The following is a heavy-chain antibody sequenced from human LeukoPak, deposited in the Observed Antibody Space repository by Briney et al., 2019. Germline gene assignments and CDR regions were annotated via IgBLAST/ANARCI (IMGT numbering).Heavy chain of an antibody. CDR3: ARGVYCSSTSCYPD. V-gene: IGHV1-2*02. Sequence: ASVKVSCKASGNTFTGYYMHWVRQAPGQGLEWMGWINPNSGGTNYAQKFQGRVTMTRDTSISTAYMELSRLRSDDTAVYYCARGVYCSSTSCYPDWGQGTLVTVSS. D-gene: IGHD2-2*01. CDR1: GNTFTGYY. J-gene: IGHJ4*02. CDR2: INPNSGGT.